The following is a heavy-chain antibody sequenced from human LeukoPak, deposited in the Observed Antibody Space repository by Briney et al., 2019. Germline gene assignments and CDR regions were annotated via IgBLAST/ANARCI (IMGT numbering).Heavy chain of an antibody. V-gene: IGHV1-69*06. CDR3: AREASNWQNWFDP. CDR2: IIPIFGTA. CDR1: GGTFSSYA. J-gene: IGHJ5*02. Sequence: ASVKVSCKASGGTFSSYAISWVRQAPGQGLEWMGGIIPIFGTANYAQKFQGRVTITADKSTSTAYMELSSLRSEDTAVYYCAREASNWQNWFDPWGQGTLVTVSS. D-gene: IGHD6-13*01.